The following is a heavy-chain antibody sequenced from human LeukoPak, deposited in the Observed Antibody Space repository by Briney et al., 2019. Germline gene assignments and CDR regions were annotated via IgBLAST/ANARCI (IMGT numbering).Heavy chain of an antibody. D-gene: IGHD1-26*01. CDR1: GFTFSSYA. Sequence: GSLRLSCAASGFTFSSYAMHRVRQAPGKGLEYVSAISSNGGSTYYANSVKGRFTISRDNSKNTLYLQMGSLRAEDMAVYYCARDRGSYYYCYYMDVWGKGTTVTVSS. V-gene: IGHV3-64*01. CDR3: ARDRGSYYYCYYMDV. J-gene: IGHJ6*03. CDR2: ISSNGGST.